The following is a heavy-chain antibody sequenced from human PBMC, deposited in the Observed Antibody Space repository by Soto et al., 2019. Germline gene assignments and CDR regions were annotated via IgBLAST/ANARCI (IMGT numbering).Heavy chain of an antibody. CDR2: IYYTGST. J-gene: IGHJ5*02. Sequence: SETLSLTCTVSGGSVSSGSYHWSWIRQPPGKGQEWIGYIYYTGSTNYNPSLKSRVTISVDTSKNQFSLRLTSVTAADTAVYFCARGLGGGSYSSWFDPWGQGNRVTVSS. D-gene: IGHD1-26*01. CDR1: GGSVSSGSYH. V-gene: IGHV4-61*01. CDR3: ARGLGGGSYSSWFDP.